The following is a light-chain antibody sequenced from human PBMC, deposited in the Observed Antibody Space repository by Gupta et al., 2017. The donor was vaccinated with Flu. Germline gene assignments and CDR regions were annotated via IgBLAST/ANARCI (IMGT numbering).Light chain of an antibody. CDR1: QSVLRNY. Sequence: EIVLTQSPGSLSLSPGDRATLSGRASQSVLRNYLAWYQHQPGQAPRLLISGASNRAVGIPDRFSGSASGTDFTVSISRLEPEDFAIYYCQQYRDSPYSFGPGAKVEI. CDR3: QQYRDSPYS. CDR2: GAS. J-gene: IGKJ2*03. V-gene: IGKV3-20*01.